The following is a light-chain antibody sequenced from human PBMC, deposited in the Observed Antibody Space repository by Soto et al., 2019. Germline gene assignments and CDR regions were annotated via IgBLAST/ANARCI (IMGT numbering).Light chain of an antibody. Sequence: DIQMTQSPSTLSASIGDRVTITCRASQSMNDRLAWYQQKPGKAPKVLIYDASSLQSGVPSRFGGSGSGTEFTLTIDSLQPDDVATYYCLRYNAFSQTFGQGTKVDIK. CDR1: QSMNDR. CDR2: DAS. V-gene: IGKV1-5*01. CDR3: LRYNAFSQT. J-gene: IGKJ1*01.